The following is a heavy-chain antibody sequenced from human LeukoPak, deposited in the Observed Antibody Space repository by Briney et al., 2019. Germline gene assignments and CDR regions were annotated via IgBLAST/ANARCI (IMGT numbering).Heavy chain of an antibody. V-gene: IGHV1-3*01. D-gene: IGHD2-15*01. J-gene: IGHJ4*02. CDR1: GYTFTSYA. Sequence: GASVKVSCKASGYTFTSYAMHWVRQAPGQRLEWMGWINAGNGNTKYSQKFQGRVTITGDTSASTAYMELSSPRSEDTAVYYRARESCSGGSCHYYFDYWGQGTLVTVSS. CDR3: ARESCSGGSCHYYFDY. CDR2: INAGNGNT.